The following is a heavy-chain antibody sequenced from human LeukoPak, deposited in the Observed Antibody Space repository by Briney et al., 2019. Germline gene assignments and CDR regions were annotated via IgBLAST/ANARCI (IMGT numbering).Heavy chain of an antibody. J-gene: IGHJ4*02. Sequence: PGGSLRLSCAASGFTFSSYNMNWVRQAPGKGLEWVSTIRSGGSVMYYVDSVKGRFTISRDNAKNSLYLQMNSLRAEDTAVYYCARDPVPNWNDVVYFDYWGQGTLVTVSS. CDR2: IRSGGSVM. CDR3: ARDPVPNWNDVVYFDY. V-gene: IGHV3-21*04. D-gene: IGHD1-1*01. CDR1: GFTFSSYN.